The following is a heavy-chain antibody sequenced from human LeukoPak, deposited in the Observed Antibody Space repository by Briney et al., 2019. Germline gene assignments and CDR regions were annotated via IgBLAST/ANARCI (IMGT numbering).Heavy chain of an antibody. V-gene: IGHV3-30*03. CDR3: ARDKWKDDSFPEHFDY. CDR1: GFTFSNHG. Sequence: GGSLRLSCAASGFTFSNHGMHWVRQAPGKGLEWVAVISYDGSNKYYADSVKGRFTISRDNSKNTLYLQMNSLRAEDTAVYYCARDKWKDDSFPEHFDYWGQGTLVTVSS. CDR2: ISYDGSNK. J-gene: IGHJ4*02. D-gene: IGHD3-22*01.